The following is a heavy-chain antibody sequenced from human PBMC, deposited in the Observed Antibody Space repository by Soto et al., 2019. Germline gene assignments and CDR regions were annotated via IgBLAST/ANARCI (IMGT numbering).Heavy chain of an antibody. CDR3: ARQRTTVVTQAYFDH. Sequence: SETLSLTCIVSGESISSSSYYWGWIRQPPGKGLEWIGSIYYSGRTYYNPSFKSRVTISIDTSKNQFSLKLSSGTATDTAVYYCARQRTTVVTQAYFDHWGQGALVTVSS. CDR1: GESISSSSYY. CDR2: IYYSGRT. J-gene: IGHJ4*02. D-gene: IGHD2-21*02. V-gene: IGHV4-39*01.